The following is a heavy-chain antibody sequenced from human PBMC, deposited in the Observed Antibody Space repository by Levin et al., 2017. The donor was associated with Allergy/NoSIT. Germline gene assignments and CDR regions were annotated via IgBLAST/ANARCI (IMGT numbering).Heavy chain of an antibody. Sequence: GGSLRLSCAASGFTFSSYGMHWVRQAPGKGLEWVAVISYDGSNKYYADSVKGRFTISRDNSKNTLYLQMNSLRAEDTAVYYCAKDTPTYYYGSGSYLGPDYWGQGTLVTVSS. D-gene: IGHD3-10*01. CDR3: AKDTPTYYYGSGSYLGPDY. V-gene: IGHV3-30*18. CDR1: GFTFSSYG. CDR2: ISYDGSNK. J-gene: IGHJ4*02.